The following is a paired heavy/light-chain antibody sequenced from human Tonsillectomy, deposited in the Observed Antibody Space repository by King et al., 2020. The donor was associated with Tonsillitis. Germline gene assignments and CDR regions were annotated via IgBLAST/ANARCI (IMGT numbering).Heavy chain of an antibody. V-gene: IGHV3-43*01. CDR3: AKLATAVQSDY. CDR2: ISWDGDTT. D-gene: IGHD5-12*01. CDR1: GFTFDDHI. Sequence: EVQLVESGGVVVQPGGSLRLSCAASGFTFDDHIMFWVRQAPGKGLEWVSLISWDGDTTYYADSVKGRFTISRDNSKNSLYLQMNSLRIEDTALYYCAKLATAVQSDYWGQGTLVTVSS. J-gene: IGHJ4*02.
Light chain of an antibody. CDR3: SSYPSSSTHVV. CDR1: SSDLGGYNY. CDR2: DGT. J-gene: IGLJ2*01. Sequence: QSALTQPASVSGSPGQSITISCTGTSSDLGGYNYVSWYQQLPGKAPKLMIYDGTNRPSGVSNRFSGSKSANTASLTISGLQAEDEADYYCSSYPSSSTHVVFGGGTKLTVL. V-gene: IGLV2-14*01.